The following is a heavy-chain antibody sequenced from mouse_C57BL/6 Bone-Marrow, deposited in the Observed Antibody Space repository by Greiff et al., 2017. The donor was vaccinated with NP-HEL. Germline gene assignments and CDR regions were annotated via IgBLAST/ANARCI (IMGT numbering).Heavy chain of an antibody. CDR1: GFTFSDFY. Sequence: EVMLVESGGGLVQSGRSLRLSCATSGFTFSDFYMEWVRQAPGKRLEWIAASRNEANDYTTEYSASVQGRFTGSNDTSQSILYLQMNALKAEDTAVYYCARGGGYPFADWGQGTLVTVSA. CDR3: ARGGGYPFAD. D-gene: IGHD2-2*01. V-gene: IGHV7-1*01. CDR2: SRNEANDYTT. J-gene: IGHJ3*01.